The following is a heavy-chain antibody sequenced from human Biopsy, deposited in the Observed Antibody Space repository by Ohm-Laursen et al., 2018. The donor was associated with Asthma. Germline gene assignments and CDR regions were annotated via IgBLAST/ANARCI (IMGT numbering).Heavy chain of an antibody. CDR1: GFSFSYYW. CDR2: IKKDGNEK. D-gene: IGHD3/OR15-3a*01. CDR3: ARVPAGFWTCYLASPDH. V-gene: IGHV3-7*01. Sequence: SLRLSCTASGFSFSYYWMTWVRQGPGKGLEWVANIKKDGNEKSYADSVRGRFTISRDDATNSLYLQMNSLRSGDTAVYYCARVPAGFWTCYLASPDHWGQGTLVAVSS. J-gene: IGHJ4*02.